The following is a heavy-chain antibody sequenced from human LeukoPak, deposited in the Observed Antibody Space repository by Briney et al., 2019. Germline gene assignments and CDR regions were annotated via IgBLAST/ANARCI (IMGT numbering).Heavy chain of an antibody. CDR1: GYTFTNYY. CDR3: ARDYDILTGYYIGSSNGLDV. D-gene: IGHD3-9*01. CDR2: INPSGGTT. J-gene: IGHJ6*02. V-gene: IGHV1-46*01. Sequence: ASVKVSFKASGYTFTNYYIHWVRQAPGQGLEWMGVINPSGGTTSYAQKFQGRVTMTRDTSTSTVYMEVSSLRSEDTALYYCARDYDILTGYYIGSSNGLDVWGQGTTVTVSS.